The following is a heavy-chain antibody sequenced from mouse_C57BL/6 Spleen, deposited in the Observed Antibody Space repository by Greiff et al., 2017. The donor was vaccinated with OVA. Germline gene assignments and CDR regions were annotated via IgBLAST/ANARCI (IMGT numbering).Heavy chain of an antibody. CDR3: ARSPPYSNYVEDY. CDR2: IDPNSGGT. Sequence: QVHVKQPGAELVKPGASVKLSCKASGYTFTSYWMHWVKQRPGRGLEWIGRIDPNSGGTKYNEKFKSKATLTVDKPSSTAYMQLSSLTSEDSAVYYCARSPPYSNYVEDYWGQGTTLTVSS. CDR1: GYTFTSYW. V-gene: IGHV1-72*01. J-gene: IGHJ2*01. D-gene: IGHD2-5*01.